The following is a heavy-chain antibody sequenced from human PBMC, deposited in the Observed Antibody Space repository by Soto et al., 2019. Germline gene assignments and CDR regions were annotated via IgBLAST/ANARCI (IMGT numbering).Heavy chain of an antibody. V-gene: IGHV3-21*01. Sequence: PGGSLRLSCVVSGLTLSNVWMNWVRQAPGKGLEWVSSISSSSSNIYYADSVKGRFTISRDNAKNSLYLQMNSLRAEDTAVYYCARDYSSYGPFDYWGQGTLVTSPQ. CDR2: ISSSSSNI. J-gene: IGHJ4*02. CDR1: GLTLSNVW. D-gene: IGHD5-18*01. CDR3: ARDYSSYGPFDY.